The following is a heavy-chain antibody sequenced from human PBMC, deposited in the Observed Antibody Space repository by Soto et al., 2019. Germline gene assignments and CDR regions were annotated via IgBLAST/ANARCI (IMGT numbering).Heavy chain of an antibody. D-gene: IGHD2-15*01. CDR1: GGTFSSCA. CDR2: IIPMFGTT. V-gene: IGHV1-69*12. Sequence: QVQLVQSGAEVKKPGSSVKVSCKASGGTFSSCAISWVRQAPGQGLEWMGGIIPMFGTTNYAQKFQGRVTITADESTSTAYMELSSLRSEDTAVYYCARVVTVVKSFHYWYFDLWGRGTLVTVFS. CDR3: ARVVTVVKSFHYWYFDL. J-gene: IGHJ2*01.